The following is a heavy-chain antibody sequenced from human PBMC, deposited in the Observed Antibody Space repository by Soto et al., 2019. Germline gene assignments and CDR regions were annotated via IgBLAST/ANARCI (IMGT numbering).Heavy chain of an antibody. CDR2: FDPEDGET. CDR1: GYTLTELS. D-gene: IGHD2-2*01. Sequence: ASVKVSCKVSGYTLTELSMHWVRQAPGKGLEWMGGFDPEDGETIYAQKFQGRVTMTEDTSTDTAYMELSGLRSEDTAVYYCVSFFARSGYDVESSCYWGQGTLVTVSS. CDR3: VSFFARSGYDVESSCY. V-gene: IGHV1-24*01. J-gene: IGHJ4*02.